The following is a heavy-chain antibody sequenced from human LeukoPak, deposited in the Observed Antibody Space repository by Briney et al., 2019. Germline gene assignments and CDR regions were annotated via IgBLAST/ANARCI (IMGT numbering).Heavy chain of an antibody. J-gene: IGHJ4*02. CDR1: GGSISSYY. Sequence: SETLSLTCTVAGGSISSYYWSWIRQPPGKGLEWIGYIYYSGSTNYNPSLKSRVTISVDTSKNQFSLKLSSVTAADTAVYYCARRGVRSSSWENYFDYWGQGTLVTVSS. CDR2: IYYSGST. V-gene: IGHV4-59*08. CDR3: ARRGVRSSSWENYFDY. D-gene: IGHD6-13*01.